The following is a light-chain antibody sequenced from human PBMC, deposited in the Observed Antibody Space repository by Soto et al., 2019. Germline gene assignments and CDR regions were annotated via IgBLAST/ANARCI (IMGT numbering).Light chain of an antibody. CDR2: GAS. CDR3: QQHSHWPPWT. J-gene: IGKJ1*01. V-gene: IGKV3-11*01. Sequence: EVVLTQSPATLSLSPGERATLSCRASQNVRTFLDWYQQKPGQAPRLLIYGASNSATGIPARFSGSGSGTDFTLTISSLEPEDFAVYYCQQHSHWPPWTFGQGTRVEI. CDR1: QNVRTF.